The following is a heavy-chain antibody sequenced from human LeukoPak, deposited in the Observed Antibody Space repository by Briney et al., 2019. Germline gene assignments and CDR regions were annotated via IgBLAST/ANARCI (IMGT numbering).Heavy chain of an antibody. CDR1: GGSISSSSYY. CDR2: IYYSGST. D-gene: IGHD1-26*01. Sequence: SETLSLTCTVSGGSISSSSYYWGWIRQPPGKGLEWIGSIYYSGSTYYNPSLKSRVTISVDTSKNQFSLKLSSVTAADTAVYYCARGSIVTWPFDYWGQGTLVTVSS. V-gene: IGHV4-39*07. J-gene: IGHJ4*02. CDR3: ARGSIVTWPFDY.